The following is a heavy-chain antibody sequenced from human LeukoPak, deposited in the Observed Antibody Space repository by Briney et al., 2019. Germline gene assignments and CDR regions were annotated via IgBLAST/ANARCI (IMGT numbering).Heavy chain of an antibody. D-gene: IGHD3-22*01. V-gene: IGHV3-33*01. J-gene: IGHJ4*02. Sequence: GGSLRLSCAASGFTFSSYGMHWVRQAPGKGLEWVAVIWYDGSNKYYADSVKGRFTISRDNSKNTLYLQMNSLRAEDTAVYYCARDRDLYYYDSSGYDYWGQGTLVTVSS. CDR3: ARDRDLYYYDSSGYDY. CDR2: IWYDGSNK. CDR1: GFTFSSYG.